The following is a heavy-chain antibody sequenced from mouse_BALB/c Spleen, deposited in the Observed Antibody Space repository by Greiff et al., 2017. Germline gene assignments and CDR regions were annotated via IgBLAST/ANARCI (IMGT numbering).Heavy chain of an antibody. Sequence: VQLQESGPQLVRPGASVKISCKASGYSFTSYWMHWVKQRPGQGLEWIGMIDPSDSETRLNQKFKDKATLTVDKSSSTAYMQLSSPTSEDSAVYYCARQIYYGNSAWFAYWGQGTLVTVSA. D-gene: IGHD2-1*01. CDR3: ARQIYYGNSAWFAY. CDR1: GYSFTSYW. J-gene: IGHJ3*01. V-gene: IGHV1S126*01. CDR2: IDPSDSET.